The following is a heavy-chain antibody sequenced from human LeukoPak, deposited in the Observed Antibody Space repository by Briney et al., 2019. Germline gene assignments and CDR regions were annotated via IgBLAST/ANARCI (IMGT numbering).Heavy chain of an antibody. D-gene: IGHD2-15*01. CDR1: GFTFSSYG. J-gene: IGHJ4*02. CDR3: AKGGLIVC. V-gene: IGHV3-30*18. CDR2: ISYDGSNK. Sequence: GRSLRLSCAASGFTFSSYGMHWVRQAPGKGLEWVAVISYDGSNKYYADSVKGRFTISRDNSKNTLYLQMNSLRAEDTAVYYCAKGGLIVCWGQGTLVTVSS.